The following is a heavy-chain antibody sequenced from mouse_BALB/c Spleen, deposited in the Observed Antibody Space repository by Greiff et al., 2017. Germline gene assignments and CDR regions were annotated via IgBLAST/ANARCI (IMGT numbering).Heavy chain of an antibody. CDR2: ISTYYGDA. J-gene: IGHJ4*01. CDR3: ASYYGNYRYAMDY. Sequence: VQLQQSGAELVRPGVSVKISCKGSGYTFTDYAMHWVKQSHAKSLEWIGVISTYYGDASYNQKFKGKATMTVDKSSSTAYMELARLTSEDSAIYSCASYYGNYRYAMDYWGQGTSVTVSS. V-gene: IGHV1S137*01. D-gene: IGHD2-10*01. CDR1: GYTFTDYA.